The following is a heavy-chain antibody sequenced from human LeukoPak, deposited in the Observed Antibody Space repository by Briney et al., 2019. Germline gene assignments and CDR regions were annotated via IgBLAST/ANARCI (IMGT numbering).Heavy chain of an antibody. CDR2: INPNSGGT. D-gene: IGHD5-18*01. CDR3: ARGGPEGSGYSYGSHDY. V-gene: IGHV1-2*02. J-gene: IGHJ4*02. Sequence: ASVKVSCKASGYTFTGYYLHWVRQAPGQGLEWMGWINPNSGGTNYAQKFQGRVTMTRDTSISTAYMELSRLRYDDTAVYYCARGGPEGSGYSYGSHDYWGQGTLVTVSS. CDR1: GYTFTGYY.